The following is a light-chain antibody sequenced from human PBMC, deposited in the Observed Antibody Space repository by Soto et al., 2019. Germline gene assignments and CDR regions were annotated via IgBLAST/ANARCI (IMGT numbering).Light chain of an antibody. CDR2: GAS. J-gene: IGKJ4*01. Sequence: EIVLTQSPGTLSLSPGERASLSCRASQSVSSEKLAWYQQKPGQAPRLLIFGASGRATGIPERFSGSGPGTDFSLTISRLEPEDSAVYYCQQYGSSLLTFGGGTKVDIK. CDR1: QSVSSEK. V-gene: IGKV3-20*01. CDR3: QQYGSSLLT.